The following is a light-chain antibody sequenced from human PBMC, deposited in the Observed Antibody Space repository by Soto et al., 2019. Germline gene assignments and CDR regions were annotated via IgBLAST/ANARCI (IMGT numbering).Light chain of an antibody. CDR2: DVS. CDR3: SSYTSSSTLLYV. J-gene: IGLJ1*01. Sequence: QSVLTQPASVSGSPGQSITISCTGTSRDVGGYSYVSWYQQHPGKAPKLMIYDVSNRPSGVSNRFSGSKSGNTASLTISGLQAEDEADYYCSSYTSSSTLLYVFGTGTKLTVL. CDR1: SRDVGGYSY. V-gene: IGLV2-14*01.